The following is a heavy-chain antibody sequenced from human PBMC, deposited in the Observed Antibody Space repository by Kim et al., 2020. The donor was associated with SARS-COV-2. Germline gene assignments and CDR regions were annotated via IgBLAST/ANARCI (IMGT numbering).Heavy chain of an antibody. CDR2: SRNKANSYTA. CDR3: ATDRHHSSISDYSGMDV. J-gene: IGHJ6*02. V-gene: IGHV3-72*01. D-gene: IGHD6-6*01. CDR1: GFTLNDHF. Sequence: GGSLRLSCAASGFTLNDHFMVWVRQAPGQGLEWVGRSRNKANSYTAEYAASVKGRFTILRDDSKNSLYLQRSSLKTEDTAVYYCATDRHHSSISDYSGMDVWGQGTTVTVSS.